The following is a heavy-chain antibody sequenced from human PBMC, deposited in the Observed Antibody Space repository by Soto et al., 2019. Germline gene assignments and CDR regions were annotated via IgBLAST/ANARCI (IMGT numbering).Heavy chain of an antibody. CDR2: IIPVLGRA. Sequence: QVQLVQSGAEVKKPRSSVKVSCKASGGTFDTFAFSWVRQAPGQGLEWLGGIIPVLGRANYAQRFQDRVSASADGSTSTAFMELSSLNSDDTAVYYCARGPWTQEGPKYYFDFWGQGTLVTVSS. CDR3: ARGPWTQEGPKYYFDF. CDR1: GGTFDTFA. J-gene: IGHJ4*02. V-gene: IGHV1-69*01. D-gene: IGHD5-18*01.